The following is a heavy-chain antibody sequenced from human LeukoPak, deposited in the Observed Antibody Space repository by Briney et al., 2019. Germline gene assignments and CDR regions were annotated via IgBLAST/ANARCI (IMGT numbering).Heavy chain of an antibody. CDR2: IYTSGST. J-gene: IGHJ5*02. V-gene: IGHV4-4*07. CDR3: ARLYCSSTGCTFWGRNWFDP. D-gene: IGHD2-2*01. CDR1: GGSISSYY. Sequence: SETLSLTCTVSGGSISSYYWSWIRQPAGKGLEWIGRIYTSGSTNYNPSLKSRVTISVDTSKNQFSLKLSSVTAADTAVYYCARLYCSSTGCTFWGRNWFDPWGQGTLVTVSS.